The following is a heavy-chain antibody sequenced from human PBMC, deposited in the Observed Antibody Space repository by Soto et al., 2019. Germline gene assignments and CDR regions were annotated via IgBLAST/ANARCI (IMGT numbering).Heavy chain of an antibody. V-gene: IGHV3-23*01. J-gene: IGHJ6*02. CDR1: EFTFSSYA. Sequence: GGSLRLSCAASEFTFSSYAMSWVRQAPGRGLEWVSGISGSGGSTYYADSVKGRFTISRDNSKSTLYLQMNSLRAEDTALYYCAKGRSYYYYYGVDVWGQGTTVTVSS. CDR2: ISGSGGST. CDR3: AKGRSYYYYYGVDV.